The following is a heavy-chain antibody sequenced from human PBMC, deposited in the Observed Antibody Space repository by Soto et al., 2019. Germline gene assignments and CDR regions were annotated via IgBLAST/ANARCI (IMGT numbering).Heavy chain of an antibody. CDR3: ARAFSGYDIYYYYYYMDV. Sequence: GGSLRLSCAASGFTFSSYGMHWVRQAPGKGLEGVAVIWDGGSNKYYADSVKGRFTISRDNSKNTLYLQMNSLRAEDTAVYYCARAFSGYDIYYYYYYMDVWGKGTTVTVSS. V-gene: IGHV3-33*01. D-gene: IGHD5-12*01. CDR1: GFTFSSYG. CDR2: IWDGGSNK. J-gene: IGHJ6*03.